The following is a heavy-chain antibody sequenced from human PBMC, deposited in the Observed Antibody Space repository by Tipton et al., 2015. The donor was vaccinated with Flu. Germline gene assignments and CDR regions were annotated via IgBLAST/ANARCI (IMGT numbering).Heavy chain of an antibody. CDR3: AGLSLSLNAFDI. CDR2: VYYTGGT. J-gene: IGHJ3*02. CDR1: GGSIGVTTYY. D-gene: IGHD2/OR15-2a*01. V-gene: IGHV4-39*07. Sequence: TLSLTCTVSGGSIGVTTYYWGWIRQPPGKGLEYIGSVYYTGGTYFNPSLKRRVTVSIDTSKKQFSLKLNSVTAADTAVYYCAGLSLSLNAFDIWGQGTTVIVSS.